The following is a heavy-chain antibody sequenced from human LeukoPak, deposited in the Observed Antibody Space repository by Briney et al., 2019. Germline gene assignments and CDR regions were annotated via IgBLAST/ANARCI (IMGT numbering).Heavy chain of an antibody. CDR1: GGSISSYY. D-gene: IGHD3-22*01. CDR2: IYTSGST. V-gene: IGHV4-4*07. CDR3: ASSGSSSGYRSHYFDY. J-gene: IGHJ4*02. Sequence: SETLSLTCTVSGGSISSYYWSWIRQPAGKGLEWIGRIYTSGSTNYNPSLKSRVTMSVDTSKNQFFLKLSSVTAADTAVYYCASSGSSSGYRSHYFDYWGQGTLVTVSS.